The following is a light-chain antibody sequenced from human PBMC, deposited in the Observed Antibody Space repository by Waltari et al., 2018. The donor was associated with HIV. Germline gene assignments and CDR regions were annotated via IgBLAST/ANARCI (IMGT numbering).Light chain of an antibody. CDR3: QSYDSSLSGWVV. Sequence: QSVLTQPPPASGAPGQRVTICCPVSSPNIGAGSDVPRDPQLPGTAPTHLIYGTKNRPSGLPDRFAGSNPGSSASQAITVLQAEDEAGYYCQSYDSSLSGWVVFGGVTKVTVL. CDR1: SPNIGAGSD. J-gene: IGLJ2*01. CDR2: GTK. V-gene: IGLV1-40*01.